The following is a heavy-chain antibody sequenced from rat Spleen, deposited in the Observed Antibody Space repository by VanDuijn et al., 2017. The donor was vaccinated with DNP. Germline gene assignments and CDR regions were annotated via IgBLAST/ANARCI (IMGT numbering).Heavy chain of an antibody. J-gene: IGHJ1*01. CDR2: MASGGNT. V-gene: IGHV2-6*01. CDR1: GFSLTSYS. Sequence: QVQLMESGPGLVQPSQTLSLTCTVSGFSLTSYSVNWIRQPPGKGLEWIAAMASGGNTYFNPLLTSRLNINRDTSKNQVLLTLNSLQSEDTGTYFCARAATTVDWYFDFWGPGTMVTVSS. CDR3: ARAATTVDWYFDF. D-gene: IGHD1-1*01.